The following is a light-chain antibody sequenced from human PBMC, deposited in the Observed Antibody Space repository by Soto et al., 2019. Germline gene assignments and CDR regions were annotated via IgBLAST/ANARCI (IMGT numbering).Light chain of an antibody. J-gene: IGKJ1*01. CDR1: QSVSYY. V-gene: IGKV3-20*01. Sequence: EILMTQSPATLSVSPGERVTFSCRASQSVSYYLAWYQQKPGQAPRLLIYGASSRATGIPDRFSGSGSGTDFTLTISRLEPEDFAVYYCQQYGSSPRTFGQGTKVDI. CDR2: GAS. CDR3: QQYGSSPRT.